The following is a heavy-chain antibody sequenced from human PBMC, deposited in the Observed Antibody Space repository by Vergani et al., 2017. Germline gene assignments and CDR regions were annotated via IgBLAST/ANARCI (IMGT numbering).Heavy chain of an antibody. CDR3: ARGFVGSDAFDI. CDR1: GFTFSSYS. D-gene: IGHD3-10*01. J-gene: IGHJ3*02. Sequence: EVQLVESGGGLVQPGGSLRLSCAASGFTFSSYSMNWVRQAPGKGREWVSYISSSSSTIYYADSVKGRFTSPRDNAKNSLYLQMNSLRAEDTAVYYCARGFVGSDAFDIWGQGTMVTVSS. V-gene: IGHV3-48*04. CDR2: ISSSSSTI.